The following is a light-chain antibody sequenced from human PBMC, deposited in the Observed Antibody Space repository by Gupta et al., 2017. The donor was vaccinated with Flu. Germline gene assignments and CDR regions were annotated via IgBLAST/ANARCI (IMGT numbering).Light chain of an antibody. J-gene: IGLJ3*02. CDR1: SSNIGKNY. Sequence: SSNIGKNYVSWYQQLPGTAPKLRIYENDKRPSGIPDRFSGSKSGTSATLGITGLQTGDEADYYCGTWDDSLYTVVFGGGTKLTVL. V-gene: IGLV1-51*02. CDR3: GTWDDSLYTVV. CDR2: END.